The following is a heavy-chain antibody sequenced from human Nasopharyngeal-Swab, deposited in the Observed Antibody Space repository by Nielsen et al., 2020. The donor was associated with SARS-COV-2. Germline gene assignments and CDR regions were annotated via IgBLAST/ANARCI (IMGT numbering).Heavy chain of an antibody. V-gene: IGHV1-18*01. CDR1: GYTFSRYG. CDR3: ARDAMVVVADY. D-gene: IGHD3-22*01. J-gene: IGHJ4*02. Sequence: ASVKVSCKASGYTFSRYGISWVRQPPGQGLEWMGWISVNNGKTDYAQKLQGRVTMTTDTSTSTAYMELRSLRSDDTAVYYCARDAMVVVADYWGQGTLVTVSS. CDR2: ISVNNGKT.